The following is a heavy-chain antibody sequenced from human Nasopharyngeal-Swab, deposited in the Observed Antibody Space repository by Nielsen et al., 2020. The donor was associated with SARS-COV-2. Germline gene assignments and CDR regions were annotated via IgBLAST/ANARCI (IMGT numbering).Heavy chain of an antibody. CDR3: ERGAQVIGGSCCHNAFDI. J-gene: IGHJ3*02. D-gene: IGHD2-15*01. CDR1: GGSISSGNYY. V-gene: IGHV4-61*02. CDR2: IYTSGST. Sequence: SETLSLTCTVSGGSISSGNYYWSWIRQPAGKGLEWIGRIYTSGSTNYNPSLKSRVTISVDTSKNQFSLKLSSVTAADTAVYYCERGAQVIGGSCCHNAFDIWGQGTMVTVSS.